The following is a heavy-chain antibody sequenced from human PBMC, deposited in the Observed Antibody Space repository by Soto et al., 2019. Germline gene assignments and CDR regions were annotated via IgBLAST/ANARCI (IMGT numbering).Heavy chain of an antibody. CDR3: ARGERWLQFPWFDP. Sequence: ASVKVSCKASGGTFSSYAISWVRQAPGQGLEWMGGIIPIFGTANYAQKFQGRVTITADESTSTAYMELSSLRSEDTAVYYCARGERWLQFPWFDPWGQGTLVTVSS. D-gene: IGHD5-12*01. V-gene: IGHV1-69*13. CDR2: IIPIFGTA. J-gene: IGHJ5*02. CDR1: GGTFSSYA.